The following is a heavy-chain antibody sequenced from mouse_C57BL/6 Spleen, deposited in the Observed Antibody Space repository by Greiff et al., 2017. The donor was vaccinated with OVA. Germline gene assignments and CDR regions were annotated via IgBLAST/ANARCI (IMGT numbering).Heavy chain of an antibody. V-gene: IGHV1-72*01. CDR3: ARSDDSERTYAMDC. CDR2: IDPNSGGT. J-gene: IGHJ4*01. D-gene: IGHD2-4*01. Sequence: QVQLQQPGAELVKPGASVKLSCKASGYTFTSYWMHWVKQRPGRGLEWIGRIDPNSGGTKYNEKFKSKATLTVDKPSSTAYMQLSSLTSEDAAVYYCARSDDSERTYAMDCWGQGTSVTVSS. CDR1: GYTFTSYW.